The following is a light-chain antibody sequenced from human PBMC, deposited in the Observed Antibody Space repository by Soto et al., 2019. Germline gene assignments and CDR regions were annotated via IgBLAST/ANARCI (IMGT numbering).Light chain of an antibody. CDR2: KAS. Sequence: DIQMTQSPSTLSASVGDRVTITCRASQSISSWLAWYQQKPGKAPKLLIYKASSLESRVPSRFSGSGSGTEFTLTISSLHPDDFATYYCQQYNSYPWTSGQGPK. J-gene: IGKJ1*01. CDR3: QQYNSYPWT. CDR1: QSISSW. V-gene: IGKV1-5*03.